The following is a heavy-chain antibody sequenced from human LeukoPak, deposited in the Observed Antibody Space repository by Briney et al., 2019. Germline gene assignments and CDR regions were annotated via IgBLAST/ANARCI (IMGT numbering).Heavy chain of an antibody. D-gene: IGHD1-20*01. CDR3: ARDSNWNQPDY. J-gene: IGHJ4*02. CDR2: MSHDGRNK. CDR1: GFTFSTYA. Sequence: GRSLRLSCAASGFTFSTYAMHWVRQAPGKGLEWVAVMSHDGRNKFYADSVKGRFTISRDNSKNTLYLQMSGLGAEDTAVFYCARDSNWNQPDYWGQGTLVTVSS. V-gene: IGHV3-30*04.